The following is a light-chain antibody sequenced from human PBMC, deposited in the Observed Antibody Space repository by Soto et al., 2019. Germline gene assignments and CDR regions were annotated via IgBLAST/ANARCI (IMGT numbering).Light chain of an antibody. CDR1: SSDVGGYDY. J-gene: IGLJ1*01. CDR2: DVN. CDR3: SSYSSSATNYV. Sequence: QSALTQPASVSGSPGQSITISCTGTSSDVGGYDYVSWYQQHPGKDPKVIIYDVNKRPSGVSSRFSGSKSSNTASLSISGLQAEDEADYYCSSYSSSATNYVFGSGTKLTVL. V-gene: IGLV2-14*03.